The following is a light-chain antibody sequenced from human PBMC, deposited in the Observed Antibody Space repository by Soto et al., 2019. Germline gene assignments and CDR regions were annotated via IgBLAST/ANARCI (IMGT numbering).Light chain of an antibody. CDR1: QTINTY. CDR3: QQSFSFPWT. J-gene: IGKJ1*01. V-gene: IGKV1-39*01. Sequence: DIQMTQSPSSLSASIGDRVSITCRASQTINTYLNWYQQKPGKAPMLLVYGVSSLESGVPSRFSGSGSGTDFTLTTSGLQREDIATYYCQQSFSFPWTFGQGTKVEIK. CDR2: GVS.